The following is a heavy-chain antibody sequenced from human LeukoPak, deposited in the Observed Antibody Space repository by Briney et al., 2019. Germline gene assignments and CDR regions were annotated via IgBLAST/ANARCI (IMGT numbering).Heavy chain of an antibody. CDR1: GGSISSYY. J-gene: IGHJ5*02. D-gene: IGHD3-16*01. Sequence: PSETLSLTCTVSGGSISSYYWSWIRQPPGKGLEWIGHIYYSGSTNYNPSLKSRVTMSVDTSKNQFSLKLRSVTAADTAVYYCARHAETSAPLGNWFDPWGQGTLVTVSS. CDR2: IYYSGST. CDR3: ARHAETSAPLGNWFDP. V-gene: IGHV4-59*08.